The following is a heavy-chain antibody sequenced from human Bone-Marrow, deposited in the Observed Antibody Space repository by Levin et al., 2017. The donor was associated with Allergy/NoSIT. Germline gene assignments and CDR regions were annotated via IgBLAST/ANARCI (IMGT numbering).Heavy chain of an antibody. J-gene: IGHJ4*02. CDR3: ASQRGAQFGRFEH. CDR2: IYYSGTT. Sequence: SQTLSLTCTVSGDSISDSSFFWAWIRQSPGKGPEWIASIYYSGTTAYNPSLQSRTTISVDTSKSQFSLKIKSVTAADTAVYYCASQRGAQFGRFEHWGQGTLVTVSS. D-gene: IGHD3-16*01. CDR1: GDSISDSSFF. V-gene: IGHV4-39*01.